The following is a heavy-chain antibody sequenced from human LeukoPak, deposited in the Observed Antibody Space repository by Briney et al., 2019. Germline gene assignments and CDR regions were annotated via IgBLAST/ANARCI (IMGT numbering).Heavy chain of an antibody. Sequence: GGSLRLSCAASGFTFSSYGMHWVRQAPGKGLEWVAVIWYDGSNKYCADSVKGRFTISRDNSKNTLYLQMNSLRAEDTAVYYCAKDWDGYNEGYFDYWGQGTLVTVSS. D-gene: IGHD5-24*01. CDR2: IWYDGSNK. CDR3: AKDWDGYNEGYFDY. J-gene: IGHJ4*02. V-gene: IGHV3-33*06. CDR1: GFTFSSYG.